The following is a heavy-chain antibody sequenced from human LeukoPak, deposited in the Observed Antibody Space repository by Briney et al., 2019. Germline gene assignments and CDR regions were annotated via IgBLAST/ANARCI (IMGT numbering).Heavy chain of an antibody. D-gene: IGHD6-13*01. V-gene: IGHV3-74*01. CDR3: ARVPIHRSWYGDP. J-gene: IGHJ5*02. Sequence: GESLRLSCTASGFTFSSYWMHWVRQVPGKGLVWVSGINGDGSITDYADSVKGRFTISRDNTKNTLYLQMNSLRAEDTAVYYCARVPIHRSWYGDPWGRGTLVTVSS. CDR2: INGDGSIT. CDR1: GFTFSSYW.